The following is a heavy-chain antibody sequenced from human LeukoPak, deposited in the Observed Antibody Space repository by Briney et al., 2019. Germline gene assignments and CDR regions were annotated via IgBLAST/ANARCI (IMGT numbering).Heavy chain of an antibody. CDR3: AKDGDDIVVVVAATIDY. CDR1: GFTFSSYA. J-gene: IGHJ4*02. V-gene: IGHV3-23*01. Sequence: GGSLRLSCSASGFTFSSYAMSLVRQAPGKGLEWVSAISGSGGSTYYADSVKGRFTISRDNSKNTLYLQRNSLRAEDTAVYYCAKDGDDIVVVVAATIDYWGQGTLVTVSS. CDR2: ISGSGGST. D-gene: IGHD2-15*01.